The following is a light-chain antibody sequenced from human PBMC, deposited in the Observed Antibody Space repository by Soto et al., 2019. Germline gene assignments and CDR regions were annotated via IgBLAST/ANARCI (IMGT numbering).Light chain of an antibody. V-gene: IGLV2-14*01. CDR3: SSYRSSSPLVV. CDR1: ISDVGDYNY. Sequence: QSALTQPASVSGSPGQSITISCTGTISDVGDYNYVSWYQQPPDKAPKLMIYDVSNRPSGVSNRLSGSKSGNTASLTISGLHPEDEADYYCSSYRSSSPLVVFGGGTKLTVL. J-gene: IGLJ2*01. CDR2: DVS.